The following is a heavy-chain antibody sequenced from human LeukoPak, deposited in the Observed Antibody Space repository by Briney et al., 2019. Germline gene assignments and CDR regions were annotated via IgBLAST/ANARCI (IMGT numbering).Heavy chain of an antibody. V-gene: IGHV3-74*01. CDR3: ARDSIAAAGTYYYYYMDV. Sequence: GGSLRLSCAASGFTFSSYWMHWVRQAPGKGLVWVSRINSDGSSTSYADSVKGRFTISRDNAKNTLYLQMNSLRAEDTAVYYCARDSIAAAGTYYYYYMDVWGKGTTVTISS. CDR1: GFTFSSYW. J-gene: IGHJ6*03. CDR2: INSDGSST. D-gene: IGHD6-13*01.